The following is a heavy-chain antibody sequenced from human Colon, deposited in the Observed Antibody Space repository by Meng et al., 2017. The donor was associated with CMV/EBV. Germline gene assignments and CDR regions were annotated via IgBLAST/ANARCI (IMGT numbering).Heavy chain of an antibody. CDR3: ARGKQAGFDL. CDR1: GGTFDTST. Sequence: QGHLVPSGAGVKKPGSSVKVSCKASGGTFDTSTFNWVRQAPGQGLEWMGGIIPMFGSPSYSQKFRGRVTITADELEVNSLRSEDTAVYYCARGKQAGFDLWGQGTLVTVSS. D-gene: IGHD6-13*01. V-gene: IGHV1-69*12. CDR2: IIPMFGSP. J-gene: IGHJ5*02.